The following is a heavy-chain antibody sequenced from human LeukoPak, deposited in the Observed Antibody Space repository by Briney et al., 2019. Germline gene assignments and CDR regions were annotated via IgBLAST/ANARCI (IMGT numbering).Heavy chain of an antibody. Sequence: GGSLRLSCAASGFTFSSYGMHWVRQAPGKGLEWVAFIRYDGSNKYYADSVKGRFTISRDNSKNTLYLQMNSLRAEDTAVYYCASHTTYGDCASDYWGQGTLVTVSS. CDR2: IRYDGSNK. V-gene: IGHV3-30*02. J-gene: IGHJ4*02. D-gene: IGHD4-17*01. CDR3: ASHTTYGDCASDY. CDR1: GFTFSSYG.